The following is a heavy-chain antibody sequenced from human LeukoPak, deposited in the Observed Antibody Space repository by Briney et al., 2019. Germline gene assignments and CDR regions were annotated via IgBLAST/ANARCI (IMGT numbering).Heavy chain of an antibody. Sequence: GGSLRLSCAASGFTFSSYGMHWVRQAPGKGLEWVAVIWYDGSNKYYADSVKGRFTISRDNSKNTLYLQMNSLRAEDTAVYYCARDAGSSGYLGSDYWGQGTLVTVSS. J-gene: IGHJ4*02. V-gene: IGHV3-33*01. CDR2: IWYDGSNK. CDR1: GFTFSSYG. D-gene: IGHD3-22*01. CDR3: ARDAGSSGYLGSDY.